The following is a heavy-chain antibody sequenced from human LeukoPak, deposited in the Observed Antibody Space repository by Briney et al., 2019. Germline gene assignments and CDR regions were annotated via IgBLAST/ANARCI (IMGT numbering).Heavy chain of an antibody. CDR1: GGSISSSSYY. CDR3: AIYDFWSGYYRHFDY. Sequence: SETLSLTCTVSGGSISSSSYYWGWIRQPPGKGLEWIGSIYYSGSTYYDPSHKSRVTISVDTSKNQFSLKLSSVTAADTAVYYCAIYDFWSGYYRHFDYWGQGTLVTVSS. V-gene: IGHV4-39*01. J-gene: IGHJ4*02. D-gene: IGHD3-3*01. CDR2: IYYSGST.